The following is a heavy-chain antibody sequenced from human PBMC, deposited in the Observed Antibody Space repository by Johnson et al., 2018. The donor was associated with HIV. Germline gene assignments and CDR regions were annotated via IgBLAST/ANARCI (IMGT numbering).Heavy chain of an antibody. CDR1: GFTFSNAW. Sequence: VQLVESGGGLVKPGGSLRLSCAASGFTFSNAWMSWVRQAPGKGLEWVGRIKSKTDGGTTDYAAPVKGRFTISRDDSKNTLYLQMNSLRAEDTAVYYCAKDGAGAGTVGADAFDIWGQGTMVTVSS. J-gene: IGHJ3*02. V-gene: IGHV3-15*01. CDR3: AKDGAGAGTVGADAFDI. D-gene: IGHD6-13*01. CDR2: IKSKTDGGTT.